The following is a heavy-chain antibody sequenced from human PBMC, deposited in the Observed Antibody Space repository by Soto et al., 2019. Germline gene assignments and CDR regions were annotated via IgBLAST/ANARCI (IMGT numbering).Heavy chain of an antibody. CDR3: ARHYSSGARNWFDP. D-gene: IGHD6-19*01. CDR2: IYYSGST. J-gene: IGHJ5*02. V-gene: IGHV4-39*01. CDR1: GGSINSSSYF. Sequence: SETLSLTCSVSGGSINSSSYFWGWVRQPPGKGLEWIGSIYYSGSTYYNPSLRSRVTISVDTSKNQFSLKLSSVTAADTAVLYCARHYSSGARNWFDPWGQGTLVTVSS.